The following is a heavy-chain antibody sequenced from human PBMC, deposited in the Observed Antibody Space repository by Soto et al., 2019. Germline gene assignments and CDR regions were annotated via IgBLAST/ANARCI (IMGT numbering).Heavy chain of an antibody. CDR1: GFTFTNYL. CDR2: IDKSGGDT. CDR3: AKDTYSRSWYF. Sequence: SLRLSCAASGFTFTNYLMTWVRQAPGKGLEWVSSIDKSGGDTYYADSVKGRFTISRDNSKNTLYLQMNGLRAEDTALYYCAKDTYSRSWYFWGQGTLVTVS. J-gene: IGHJ4*02. D-gene: IGHD2-2*01. V-gene: IGHV3-23*05.